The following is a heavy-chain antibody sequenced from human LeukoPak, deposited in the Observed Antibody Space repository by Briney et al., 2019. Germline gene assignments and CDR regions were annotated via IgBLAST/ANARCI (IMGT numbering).Heavy chain of an antibody. CDR1: GGSVSRKTYS. Sequence: SETLSLTYTVSGGSVSRKTYSGVWIRLPPGKGLEWIGSLYFGGSATYNPSLKSRVTISMDTSKNEVSLRLTSVTATDTAVYYCARHQGYPDKSDHYRAYDYWGPGTLVTVSS. J-gene: IGHJ4*02. D-gene: IGHD3-22*01. CDR3: ARHQGYPDKSDHYRAYDY. V-gene: IGHV4-39*01. CDR2: LYFGGSA.